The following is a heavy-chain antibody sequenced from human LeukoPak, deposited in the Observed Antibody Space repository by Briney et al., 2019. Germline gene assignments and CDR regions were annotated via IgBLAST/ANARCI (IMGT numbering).Heavy chain of an antibody. D-gene: IGHD3-9*01. J-gene: IGHJ4*02. CDR3: ARLGSGLRYFDY. CDR1: GFTFSTYG. Sequence: PGGSLRLSCAASGFTFSTYGMHWVRQAPGKGLEGVAVIWYDGTNKYYADSVKGRFTISRDNSKNTLFLQMNSLRVEDTAVYYCARLGSGLRYFDYWGQGTLVTVSS. CDR2: IWYDGTNK. V-gene: IGHV3-33*01.